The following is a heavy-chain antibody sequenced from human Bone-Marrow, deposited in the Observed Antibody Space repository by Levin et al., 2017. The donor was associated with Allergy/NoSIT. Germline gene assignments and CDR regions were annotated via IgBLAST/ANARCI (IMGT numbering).Heavy chain of an antibody. CDR1: GGSISSSSYY. CDR3: ARPAGYYYGSGVAFDI. D-gene: IGHD3-10*01. CDR2: IYYSGST. Sequence: SETLSLTCTVSGGSISSSSYYWGWIRQPPGKGLEWIGSIYYSGSTYYNPSLKSRVTISVDTSKNQFSLKLSSVTAADTAVYYCARPAGYYYGSGVAFDIWGQGTMVTVSS. V-gene: IGHV4-39*01. J-gene: IGHJ3*02.